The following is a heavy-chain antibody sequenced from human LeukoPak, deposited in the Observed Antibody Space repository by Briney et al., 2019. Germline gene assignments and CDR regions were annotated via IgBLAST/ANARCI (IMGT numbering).Heavy chain of an antibody. Sequence: PSETLSLTCAVYGGSFSGYYWSWIRQPPGKGLEWIGRIYTTGSTNYNPSLKGRITISLDTSKNQFSLKLSSVTAADTAVYYCARHVGTCSSTSCYMGVDYWGQGTLVTVSS. D-gene: IGHD2-2*02. CDR2: IYTTGST. V-gene: IGHV4-59*10. CDR1: GGSFSGYY. J-gene: IGHJ4*02. CDR3: ARHVGTCSSTSCYMGVDY.